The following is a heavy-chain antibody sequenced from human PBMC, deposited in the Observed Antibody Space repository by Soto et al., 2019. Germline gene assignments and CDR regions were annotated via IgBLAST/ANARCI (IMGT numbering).Heavy chain of an antibody. V-gene: IGHV4-59*01. CDR2: IYYSGST. CDR1: GGSISSYY. Sequence: QVQLQESGPGLVKPSETLSLTCTVSGGSISSYYWSWIRQPPGKGLKWIGYIYYSGSTNYNPSLKSRVTISVDTSKNQFSLKLSSVTAADTAVYYCALSSGGGWFDPWGQGTLVTVSS. D-gene: IGHD6-19*01. J-gene: IGHJ5*02. CDR3: ALSSGGGWFDP.